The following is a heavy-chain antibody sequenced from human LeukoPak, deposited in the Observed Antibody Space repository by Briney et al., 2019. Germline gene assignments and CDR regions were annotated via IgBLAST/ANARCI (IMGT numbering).Heavy chain of an antibody. V-gene: IGHV4-38-2*01. CDR2: LYHSDSA. Sequence: SETLSLTCAVSGYPISNGYYWAWIRQPPGRGLEWIGSLYHSDSAYYNTSLRSRVSMSVDTSKNQFSLTLSFVTAADSAVYYCARQHDSYYYYYIDVWGSGTTVTVSS. CDR1: GYPISNGYY. J-gene: IGHJ6*03. CDR3: ARQHDSYYYYYIDV.